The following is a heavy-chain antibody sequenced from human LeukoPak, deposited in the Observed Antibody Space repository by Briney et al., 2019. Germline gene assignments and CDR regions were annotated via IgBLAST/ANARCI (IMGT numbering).Heavy chain of an antibody. Sequence: PGGSLRLSCAASGFTFSSYALSWVRQAPGKRLEWVSAISGSGGSTYYADSVKGRFTISRDNSKNTLYLQMNSLRAEDTAVYYCAKAGGCSSTSCYAPDYWGQGTLVTVSS. CDR2: ISGSGGST. CDR1: GFTFSSYA. V-gene: IGHV3-23*01. D-gene: IGHD2-2*01. J-gene: IGHJ4*02. CDR3: AKAGGCSSTSCYAPDY.